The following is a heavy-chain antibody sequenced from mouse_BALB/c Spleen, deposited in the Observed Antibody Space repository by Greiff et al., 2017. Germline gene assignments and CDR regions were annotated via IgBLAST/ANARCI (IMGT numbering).Heavy chain of an antibody. V-gene: IGHV3-6*02. CDR3: ARDGGLGFDY. J-gene: IGHJ2*01. Sequence: EVKLVESGPGLVKPSQSLSLTCSVTGYSITSGYYWNWIRQFPGNKLEWMGYISYDGSNNYNPSLKNRISITRDTSKNQFFLKLNSVTTEDTATYYCARDGGLGFDYWGQGTTLTVSS. CDR2: ISYDGSN. D-gene: IGHD2-4*01. CDR1: GYSITSGYY.